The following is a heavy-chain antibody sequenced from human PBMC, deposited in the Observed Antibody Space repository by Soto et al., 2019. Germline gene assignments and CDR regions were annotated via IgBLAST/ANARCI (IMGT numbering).Heavy chain of an antibody. Sequence: LRLSCAPSGFTFSGYATIWVRQAPGKGLERVSAISGSGGCTYSADSVKGRYTISRDNSNNTLYLQMNSLRAEDTAVYYCTKDSRSSDGWGQGT. CDR3: TKDSRSSDG. CDR1: GFTFSGYA. CDR2: ISGSGGCT. V-gene: IGHV3-23*01. D-gene: IGHD1-26*01. J-gene: IGHJ4*02.